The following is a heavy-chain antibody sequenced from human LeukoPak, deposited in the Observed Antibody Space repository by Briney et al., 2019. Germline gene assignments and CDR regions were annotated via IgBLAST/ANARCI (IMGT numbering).Heavy chain of an antibody. CDR3: ARLPYYDFWSGYPTDYYGMDV. J-gene: IGHJ6*02. CDR2: IYYSGST. CDR1: GGSISSYY. V-gene: IGHV4-59*08. Sequence: SETLSLTCTVSGGSISSYYWSWIRQPPGKGLEWIGYIYYSGSTNYNPSLKSRVTISVDTSKNQFSLKLSSVTAADTAVYYCARLPYYDFWSGYPTDYYGMDVWGQGTTVTVSS. D-gene: IGHD3-3*01.